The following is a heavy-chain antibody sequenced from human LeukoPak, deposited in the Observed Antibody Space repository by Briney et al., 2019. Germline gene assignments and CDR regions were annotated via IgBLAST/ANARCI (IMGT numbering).Heavy chain of an antibody. D-gene: IGHD6-6*01. CDR1: GFTFTGYY. J-gene: IGHJ6*03. CDR2: INPHSGGT. V-gene: IGHV1-2*02. Sequence: GASVTVSCKASGFTFTGYYIHWVRQAPGQGLEWMGYINPHSGGTNSPQKFQGRDTMTTDTSISTAYMELSRLRSDDTAVYYCARDGVAARFGDDYYYYYMDVWGKGTTVTVSS. CDR3: ARDGVAARFGDDYYYYYMDV.